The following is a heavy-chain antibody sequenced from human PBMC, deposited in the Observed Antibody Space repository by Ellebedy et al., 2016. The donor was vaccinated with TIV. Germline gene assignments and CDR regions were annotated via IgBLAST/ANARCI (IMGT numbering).Heavy chain of an antibody. V-gene: IGHV3-7*03. Sequence: GESLKISCAASGFTFSSYWMNWVRQAPATGPEWVANINEEGSDRYYVDSVKGRFIISRDNAKRYLFLQMDRLRAEDTATYYCASSYYYDRSGYRSRPGNVDDWGQGVLVTVSS. J-gene: IGHJ4*02. CDR3: ASSYYYDRSGYRSRPGNVDD. CDR1: GFTFSSYW. D-gene: IGHD3-22*01. CDR2: INEEGSDR.